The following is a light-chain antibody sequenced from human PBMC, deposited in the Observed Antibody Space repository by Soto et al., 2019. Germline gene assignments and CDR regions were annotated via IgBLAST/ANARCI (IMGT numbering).Light chain of an antibody. Sequence: VLTQSPATLSLTPGERDTLPCRASQSVSSYLAWYQQKPGQAPRLLIYDTSNRATDVPARFSGSGSGTDFTLTISSLEPEDCAIYYCQQRQYWPPITFGQGTRLEI. CDR2: DTS. J-gene: IGKJ5*01. V-gene: IGKV3-11*01. CDR1: QSVSSY. CDR3: QQRQYWPPIT.